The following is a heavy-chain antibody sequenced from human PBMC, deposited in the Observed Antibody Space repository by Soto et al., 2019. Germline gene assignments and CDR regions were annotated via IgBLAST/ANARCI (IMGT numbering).Heavy chain of an antibody. CDR3: AHRKYDFWSGHSEAFDI. CDR1: GFSLSTSGVG. Sequence: SGPTLVNPTQTLTLTCTFSGFSLSTSGVGVGWIRQPPGKALEWLALIYWDADKRYSPSLKSRLSITRDTSKNQVVLTMTNMDPVDTATYYCAHRKYDFWSGHSEAFDIWGQGTMVT. J-gene: IGHJ3*02. D-gene: IGHD3-3*01. V-gene: IGHV2-5*02. CDR2: IYWDADK.